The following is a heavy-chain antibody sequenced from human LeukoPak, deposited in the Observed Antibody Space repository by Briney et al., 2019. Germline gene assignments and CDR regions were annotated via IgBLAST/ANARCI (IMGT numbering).Heavy chain of an antibody. CDR3: ARDTDGDGNNSENDAFDI. V-gene: IGHV1-69*05. CDR1: GGTFSSYA. CDR2: IIPIFGTA. D-gene: IGHD5-24*01. J-gene: IGHJ3*02. Sequence: ASVKVSCKASGGTFSSYAISWVRQAPGQGLEWMGGIIPIFGTANYAQKFQGRVTITTDESTSTAYMELSSLRSEDTAVYYCARDTDGDGNNSENDAFDIWGQGTMVTVSS.